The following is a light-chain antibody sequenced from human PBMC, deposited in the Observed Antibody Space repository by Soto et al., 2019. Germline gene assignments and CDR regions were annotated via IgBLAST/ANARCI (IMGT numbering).Light chain of an antibody. CDR1: QSISNY. CDR3: QQSYSTPWG. V-gene: IGKV1-39*01. Sequence: DIQMTQSPSSLSASVGDRVTITCRASQSISNYLNWYQQKPGKAPKLLIYAASSLQSGVPSRFSGSGSGTDFTLTISSLQPEDFATYSCQQSYSTPWGFGGGTKVEIK. J-gene: IGKJ4*01. CDR2: AAS.